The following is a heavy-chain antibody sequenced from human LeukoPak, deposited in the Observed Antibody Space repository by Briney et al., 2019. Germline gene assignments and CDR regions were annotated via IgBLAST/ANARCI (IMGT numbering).Heavy chain of an antibody. D-gene: IGHD5-12*01. CDR1: GDSISTYY. CDR2: IYYSGSA. J-gene: IGHJ3*02. CDR3: ARVYGAGYDFRGAFDI. V-gene: IGHV4-59*01. Sequence: SETLSLTCTVSGDSISTYYWTWIRQPPGKGLEWIGYIYYSGSANYNPSLKSRVTISVDTSKNQFSLKLSSVTAADTAVYYCARVYGAGYDFRGAFDIWGQGTMVTVSS.